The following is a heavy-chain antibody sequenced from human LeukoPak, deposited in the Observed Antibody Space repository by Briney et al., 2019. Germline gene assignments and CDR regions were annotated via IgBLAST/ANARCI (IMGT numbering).Heavy chain of an antibody. CDR1: GYTFTGYY. CDR2: INPNSGGT. J-gene: IGHJ3*02. CDR3: ATDRGYSYGEQTRGAFDI. V-gene: IGHV1-2*02. D-gene: IGHD5-18*01. Sequence: GASVKVSCKASGYTFTGYYMHWVRQAPGQGLEWMGWINPNSGGTNYAQKFQGRVTMTRDTSISTAYMELSRLRSDDTAVYYCATDRGYSYGEQTRGAFDIWGQGTMVTVSS.